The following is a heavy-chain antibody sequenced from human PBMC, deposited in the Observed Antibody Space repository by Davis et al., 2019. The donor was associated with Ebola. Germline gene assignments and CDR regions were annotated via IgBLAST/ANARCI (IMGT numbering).Heavy chain of an antibody. V-gene: IGHV1-46*01. J-gene: IGHJ5*02. CDR1: GYTFTSYY. CDR3: ARRRSSWTTRNWFDP. D-gene: IGHD3/OR15-3a*01. Sequence: ASVKVSCKASGYTFTSYYMHWVRQAPGQGLEWMGIINPSGGSTSYAQKFQGRVTMTRDTSTSTVYMELSSLRSEDTAVYYCARRRSSWTTRNWFDPWGQGTLVTVSS. CDR2: INPSGGST.